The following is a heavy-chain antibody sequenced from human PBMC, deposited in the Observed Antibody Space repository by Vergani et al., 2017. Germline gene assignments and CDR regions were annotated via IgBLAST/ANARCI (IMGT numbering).Heavy chain of an antibody. CDR3: ARDPRGYGGDPEDYYYGMDV. D-gene: IGHD2-21*02. CDR2: IIPVLGQT. J-gene: IGHJ6*02. CDR1: GAPFRSNT. V-gene: IGHV1-69*08. Sequence: QVQLVQSGAEVKKPGSSVKVSCKASGAPFRSNTISWVRQVPRQRLEWMGRIIPVLGQTKYAQDFQGRLTITADTSTRTAYMELTSLRSQDTAVYYCARDPRGYGGDPEDYYYGMDVWGQGTTVTVSS.